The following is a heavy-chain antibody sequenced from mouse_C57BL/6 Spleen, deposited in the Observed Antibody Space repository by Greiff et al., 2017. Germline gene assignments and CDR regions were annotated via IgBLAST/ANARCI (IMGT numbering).Heavy chain of an antibody. V-gene: IGHV1-54*01. Sequence: QVQLQQSGAELVRPGTSVQVSCKASGYAFPTYLIEWVKQRPGQGLEWIGVINPGSGGTNYNEKVKGKATLTADKSSSTAYMQLSSLTSEDSAVYFCARYDGYYLDYWGQGTTLTVSS. CDR1: GYAFPTYL. J-gene: IGHJ2*01. CDR3: ARYDGYYLDY. CDR2: INPGSGGT. D-gene: IGHD2-2*01.